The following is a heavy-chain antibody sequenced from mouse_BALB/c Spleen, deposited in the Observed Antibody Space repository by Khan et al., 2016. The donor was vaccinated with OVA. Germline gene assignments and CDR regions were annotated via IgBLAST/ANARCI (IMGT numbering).Heavy chain of an antibody. V-gene: IGHV2-2*03. CDR2: IWSGGNT. CDR3: ARNRGGYFDV. Sequence: QMQLEESGPGLVQPSQSLSITCTVSGFSLTSYGVHWFRQSPGKGLEWLGVIWSGGNTDYNATFISRLSITKDNSKSQVFFKMNSLQSNDTAIFYCARNRGGYFDVWGAGTTVTVSS. J-gene: IGHJ1*01. CDR1: GFSLTSYG.